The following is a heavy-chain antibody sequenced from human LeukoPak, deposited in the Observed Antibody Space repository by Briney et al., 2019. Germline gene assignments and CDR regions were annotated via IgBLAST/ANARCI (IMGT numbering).Heavy chain of an antibody. CDR1: GYTFTGYC. CDR2: INPNSGGT. D-gene: IGHD3-10*01. J-gene: IGHJ4*02. V-gene: IGHV1-2*06. CDR3: ARDPKFPGK. Sequence: ASLKDSCKASGYTFTGYCMHWVRQACGQGLECMGRINPNSGGTNYAQKFKCRVTMTRDTSISTAYMELSRLRSDDTAVYYCARDPKFPGKWGQGTLVTVSS.